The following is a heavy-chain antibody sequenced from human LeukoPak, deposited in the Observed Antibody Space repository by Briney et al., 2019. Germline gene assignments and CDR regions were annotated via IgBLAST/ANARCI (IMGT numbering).Heavy chain of an antibody. CDR1: GGSISSYY. D-gene: IGHD2-15*01. V-gene: IGHV4-59*01. CDR2: IYYSGST. Sequence: ASETLSLTCTVSGGSISSYYWSWIRQPPGKGLEWIGYIYYSGSTNYNPSLKSRVTISVDTSKNQFSLKLSSVTAADTAVYYCARVDPRYCSGGSCYSGAFDIWGQGTMVTVSP. CDR3: ARVDPRYCSGGSCYSGAFDI. J-gene: IGHJ3*02.